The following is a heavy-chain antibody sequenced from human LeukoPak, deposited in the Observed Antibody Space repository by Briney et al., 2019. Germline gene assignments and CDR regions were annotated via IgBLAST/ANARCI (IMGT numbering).Heavy chain of an antibody. CDR3: ARGPSSENWFDP. D-gene: IGHD1-26*01. CDR1: GYSFTDYY. V-gene: IGHV1-2*02. Sequence: GASVKVSRKASGYSFTDYYMHWVRQAPGQGLEWMAWINPNSGGTNYAQKFQGRVTLTRDTSVNTVYMELSSLRSDDTAVYYCARGPSSENWFDPWGQGTLVTVSS. CDR2: INPNSGGT. J-gene: IGHJ5*02.